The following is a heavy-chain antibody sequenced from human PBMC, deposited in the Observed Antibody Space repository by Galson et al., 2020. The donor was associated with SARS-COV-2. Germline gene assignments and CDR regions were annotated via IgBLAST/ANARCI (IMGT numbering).Heavy chain of an antibody. CDR2: INHRGSTN. CDR3: ARDFGSSSEVFDY. D-gene: IGHD2-15*01. V-gene: IGHV3-11*01. J-gene: IGHJ4*02. Sequence: INHRGSTNYNPSLKGRFTISRDNAENLLYLQMDNLRADDTALYYCARDFGSSSEVFDYWGQGTLVTVSS.